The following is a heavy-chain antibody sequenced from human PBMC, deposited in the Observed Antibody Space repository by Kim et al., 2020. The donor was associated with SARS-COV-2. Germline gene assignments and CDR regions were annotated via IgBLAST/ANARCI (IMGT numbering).Heavy chain of an antibody. CDR2: ISYDGSNK. CDR3: AKDHPGGGIYGSGSWGDY. J-gene: IGHJ4*02. D-gene: IGHD3-10*01. CDR1: GFTFSSYG. Sequence: GGSLRLSCAASGFTFSSYGMHWVRQAPGKGLEWVAVISYDGSNKYYADSVKGRFTISRDNSKNTLYLQMNSLRAEDTAVYYCAKDHPGGGIYGSGSWGDYWGQGTLVTVSS. V-gene: IGHV3-30*18.